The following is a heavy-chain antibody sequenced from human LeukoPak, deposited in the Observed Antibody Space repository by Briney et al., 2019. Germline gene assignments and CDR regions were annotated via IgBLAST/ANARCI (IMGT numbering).Heavy chain of an antibody. CDR2: MNPNSGNT. CDR3: ARVYSYGTYYYYYMDV. V-gene: IGHV1-8*01. Sequence: ASVKVSCKASGYTFTSYDINWVRQVTGQGLEWMGWMNPNSGNTGYAQKFQGRVTMTRNTSISTAYMELSSLRSEDTAVYYCARVYSYGTYYYYYMDVWGKGTTVTVSS. CDR1: GYTFTSYD. D-gene: IGHD5-18*01. J-gene: IGHJ6*03.